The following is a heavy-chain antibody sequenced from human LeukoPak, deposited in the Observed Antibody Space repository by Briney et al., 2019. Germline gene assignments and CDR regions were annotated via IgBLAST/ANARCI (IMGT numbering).Heavy chain of an antibody. J-gene: IGHJ3*02. V-gene: IGHV4-30-4*08. CDR2: IYYSGST. CDR3: ARRYAYYYDSSYDRDAFDI. CDR1: GGSISSGDYY. D-gene: IGHD3-22*01. Sequence: TLSFTCTVSGGSISSGDYYWSWIRQPPGKGLEWIGYIYYSGSTYYNPSLKSRVTISVDTSKNQFSLKLSSVTAADTAVYYCARRYAYYYDSSYDRDAFDIWGQGTMVTVSS.